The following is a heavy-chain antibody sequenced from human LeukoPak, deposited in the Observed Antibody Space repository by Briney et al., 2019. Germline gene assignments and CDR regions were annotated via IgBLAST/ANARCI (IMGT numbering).Heavy chain of an antibody. CDR2: ISGSGGST. D-gene: IGHD4-17*01. CDR3: AKEWARDYGDYGRPGPDAFDI. Sequence: GGSLRFSCAASGFTFSSYAMSWVRQAPGKGLEWVSAISGSGGSTYYADSVKGRFTISRDNSKNTLYLQMNSLRAEDTAVYYCAKEWARDYGDYGRPGPDAFDIWGQGTMVTVSS. V-gene: IGHV3-23*01. CDR1: GFTFSSYA. J-gene: IGHJ3*02.